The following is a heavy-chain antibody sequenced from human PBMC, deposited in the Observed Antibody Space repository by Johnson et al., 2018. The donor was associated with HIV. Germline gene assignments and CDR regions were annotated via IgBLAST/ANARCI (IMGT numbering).Heavy chain of an antibody. V-gene: IGHV3-15*01. CDR2: IKSKSDGGTT. Sequence: MMLVESGGSLVKPGGSLRLSCAASGFSFSNTWMSWVRQAPGKGLEWVARIKSKSDGGTTDYAAPVKGRFTISRDNSKNTLYLQMNSLRSEDTAVYYCARLTWDQNRGWDAFDIWGQGTMVTVSS. D-gene: IGHD1-26*01. CDR3: ARLTWDQNRGWDAFDI. J-gene: IGHJ3*02. CDR1: GFSFSNTW.